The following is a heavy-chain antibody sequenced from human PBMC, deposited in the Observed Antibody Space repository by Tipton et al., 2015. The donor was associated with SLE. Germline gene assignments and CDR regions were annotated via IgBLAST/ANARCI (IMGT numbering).Heavy chain of an antibody. CDR3: ASLTGERAS. V-gene: IGHV3-23*01. CDR1: GGSISSYY. CDR2: ISGSGGST. D-gene: IGHD7-27*01. Sequence: LSLTCTVSGGSISSYYWGWIRQPPGKGLEWVSAISGSGGSTYYADSVKGRFTISRDNSKNTLYLQMNSLRAEDTAVYYCASLTGERASWGQGTLVTVSS. J-gene: IGHJ4*02.